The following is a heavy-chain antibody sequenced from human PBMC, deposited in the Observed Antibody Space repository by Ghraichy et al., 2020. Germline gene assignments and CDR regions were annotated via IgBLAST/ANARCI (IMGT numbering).Heavy chain of an antibody. V-gene: IGHV2-70*04. J-gene: IGHJ4*02. CDR3: ARILSGSHFDS. CDR1: GFSLRTSSMR. Sequence: TLSLTCTFSGFSLRTSSMRVGWIRQPPGKALEWLARIDWDDDKFYSASLKSRLTISKDTSKNQVVLSMTNTDPVDTATYYCARILSGSHFDSWGQGILVTVSS. D-gene: IGHD1-26*01. CDR2: IDWDDDK.